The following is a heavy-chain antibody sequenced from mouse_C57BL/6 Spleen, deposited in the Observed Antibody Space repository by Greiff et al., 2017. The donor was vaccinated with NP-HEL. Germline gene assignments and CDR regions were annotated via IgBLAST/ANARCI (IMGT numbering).Heavy chain of an antibody. V-gene: IGHV1-81*01. CDR2: IYPRSGNT. CDR3: ARSDYDYDGAWFAY. CDR1: GYTFTSYG. D-gene: IGHD2-4*01. Sequence: QVQLKESGAELARPGASVKLSCKASGYTFTSYGISWVKQRTGQGLEWIGEIYPRSGNTYYNEKFKGKATLTADKSFSTAYMELRSLTSEDSAVYFCARSDYDYDGAWFAYWGQGTLVTVSA. J-gene: IGHJ3*01.